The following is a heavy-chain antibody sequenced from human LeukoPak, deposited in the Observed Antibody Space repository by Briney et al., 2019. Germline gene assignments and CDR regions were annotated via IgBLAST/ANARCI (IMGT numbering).Heavy chain of an antibody. V-gene: IGHV4-59*01. J-gene: IGHJ3*02. D-gene: IGHD3-10*01. Sequence: SETLSLTCTVSGVSISSYYWSWIRQPPGKGLEWIGYIYYSGSTNYNPSLKSRVTISVDTSKNQFSLKLSSVTAADTAVYYCARWGAYYYGSGSYSYAFDIWGQGTMVTVSS. CDR2: IYYSGST. CDR3: ARWGAYYYGSGSYSYAFDI. CDR1: GVSISSYY.